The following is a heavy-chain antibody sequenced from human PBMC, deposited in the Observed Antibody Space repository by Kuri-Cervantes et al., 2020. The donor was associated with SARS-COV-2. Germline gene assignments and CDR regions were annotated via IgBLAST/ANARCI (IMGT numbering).Heavy chain of an antibody. Sequence: ASVKVSCKASGYIFTTHGISWVRQAPGQGLEWMGWISAYNGNTNYAQKFQGRVTITTDESTSTVYMELSSLRSEDTAVYYCARGPGITMVRGVNVDLDYWGQGTLVTDSS. CDR2: ISAYNGNT. J-gene: IGHJ4*02. CDR1: GYIFTTHG. V-gene: IGHV1-18*01. D-gene: IGHD3-10*01. CDR3: ARGPGITMVRGVNVDLDY.